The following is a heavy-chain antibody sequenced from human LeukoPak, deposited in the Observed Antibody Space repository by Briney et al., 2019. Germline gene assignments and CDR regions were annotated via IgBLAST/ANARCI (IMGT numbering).Heavy chain of an antibody. J-gene: IGHJ4*02. CDR2: ISGGGST. Sequence: TGGSLRLSCAASGFTFSSYAMSWVRQSPGKGLEWVSSISGGGSTNYADSVKGRFTISRDNSKNTLYLQMNSLRAEDTAVYYCAKGQKSGYSQVDYWGQGTLVSVSS. CDR1: GFTFSSYA. V-gene: IGHV3-23*01. CDR3: AKGQKSGYSQVDY. D-gene: IGHD3-9*01.